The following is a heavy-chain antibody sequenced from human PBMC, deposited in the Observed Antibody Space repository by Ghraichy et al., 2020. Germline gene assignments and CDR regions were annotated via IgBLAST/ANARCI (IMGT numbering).Heavy chain of an antibody. CDR2: INAGNGNT. CDR1: GYTFTSYA. D-gene: IGHD3-10*01. Sequence: ASVKVSCKASGYTFTSYAMHWVRKAPGQRLEWMGWINAGNGNTKYSQKFQGRVTITRDTSASTAYMELSSLRSEDTAVYYCARGPITMVRGVTLLYYFDYWGQGTLVTVSS. J-gene: IGHJ4*02. V-gene: IGHV1-3*01. CDR3: ARGPITMVRGVTLLYYFDY.